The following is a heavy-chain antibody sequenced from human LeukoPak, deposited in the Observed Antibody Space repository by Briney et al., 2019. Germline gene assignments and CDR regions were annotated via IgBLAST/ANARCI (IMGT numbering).Heavy chain of an antibody. CDR3: ARSRSASTSGWYDYFDY. D-gene: IGHD6-19*01. Sequence: GRSLRLSCAASGFTFSSSAMQWVRQAPGKGLEWVAFISYDGSKKYYADSVKGRFTISRDDSKNTLYLQINSLRGEDTAVYYCARSRSASTSGWYDYFDYWGRGTLVTVSS. J-gene: IGHJ4*02. V-gene: IGHV3-30*04. CDR1: GFTFSSSA. CDR2: ISYDGSKK.